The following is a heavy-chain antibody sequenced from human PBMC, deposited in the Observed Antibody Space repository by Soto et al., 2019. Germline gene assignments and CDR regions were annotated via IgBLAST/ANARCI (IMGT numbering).Heavy chain of an antibody. CDR3: ATYYDILTGYPYYFDY. D-gene: IGHD3-9*01. CDR1: GYTLTELS. V-gene: IGHV1-24*01. CDR2: FDPEDGET. J-gene: IGHJ4*02. Sequence: AASVKVSCKVSGYTLTELSMHWVRQAPGKGLEWMGGFDPEDGETIYAQKFQGRVAMTEDTSTDTAYMELSSLRSEDTAVYYCATYYDILTGYPYYFDYWGQGTLVTVSS.